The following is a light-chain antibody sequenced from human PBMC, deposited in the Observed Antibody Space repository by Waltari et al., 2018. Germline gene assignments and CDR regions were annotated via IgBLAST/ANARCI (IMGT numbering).Light chain of an antibody. CDR2: WAS. J-gene: IGKJ4*01. CDR3: QQYYRTPLT. Sequence: DIVMTQSPDSMAVSLGERATINCRSSQSLLYTSNNTNYFTWYQQKPGQPPKLIIYWASARKSGVPDRFRGSGSGTDFTLAISSLQAEDVAVYYCQQYYRTPLTFGGGTKVVI. CDR1: QSLLYTSNNTNY. V-gene: IGKV4-1*01.